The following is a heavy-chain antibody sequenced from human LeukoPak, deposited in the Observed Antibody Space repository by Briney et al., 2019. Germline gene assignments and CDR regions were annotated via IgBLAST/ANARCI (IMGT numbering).Heavy chain of an antibody. CDR2: IIPIFGTA. CDR3: ARDPGYCSSTSCYTRGYYYYYYMDV. D-gene: IGHD2-2*02. Sequence: SVKVSCKASGGTFSSYAISWVRQAPGQGLEWMGGIIPIFGTASYAQKFQGRVTITADESTSTAYMELSSLRSEDTAVYYCARDPGYCSSTSCYTRGYYYYYYMDVWGKGTTDTVSS. CDR1: GGTFSSYA. J-gene: IGHJ6*03. V-gene: IGHV1-69*01.